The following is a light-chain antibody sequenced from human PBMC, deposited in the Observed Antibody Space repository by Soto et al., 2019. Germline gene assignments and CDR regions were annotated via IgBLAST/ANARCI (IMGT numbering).Light chain of an antibody. CDR2: GAS. Sequence: EIVMTQSPATLSVSPGERATLSCRASQSVSSNLAWYQQKPGQAPRLLIYGASTRATGIPARFSGSGSGTESTLTISSLQSEEFAVYYCRYYNNCPQAFGQGTKADI. CDR1: QSVSSN. CDR3: RYYNNCPQA. J-gene: IGKJ1*01. V-gene: IGKV3-15*01.